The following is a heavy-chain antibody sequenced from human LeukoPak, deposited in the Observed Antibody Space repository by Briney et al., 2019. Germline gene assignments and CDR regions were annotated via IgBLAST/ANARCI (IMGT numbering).Heavy chain of an antibody. Sequence: PSETLSLTCAVYGGSFNDYYWSWIRQPPGKGLEWIGEINHSGSTNYNPSLKSRVTISVDTSKNQFSLKLSSVTAADTAVYYCARHHSYDSSGYYAPFDYRGQGTLVTVSS. V-gene: IGHV4-34*01. D-gene: IGHD3-22*01. CDR2: INHSGST. CDR1: GGSFNDYY. J-gene: IGHJ4*02. CDR3: ARHHSYDSSGYYAPFDY.